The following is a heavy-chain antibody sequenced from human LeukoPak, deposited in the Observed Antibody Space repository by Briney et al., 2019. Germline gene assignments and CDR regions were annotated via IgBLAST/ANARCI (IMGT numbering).Heavy chain of an antibody. CDR1: GGSISSSSYY. D-gene: IGHD6-13*01. V-gene: IGHV4-61*01. J-gene: IGHJ4*02. CDR2: IYYSGST. CDR3: ARDIAAAGT. Sequence: SETLSLTCAVSGGSISSSSYYWGWIRQPPGKGLEWIGYIYYSGSTNYNPSLKSRVTISVDTSKNQFSLKLSSVTAADTAVYYCARDIAAAGTWGQGTLVTVSS.